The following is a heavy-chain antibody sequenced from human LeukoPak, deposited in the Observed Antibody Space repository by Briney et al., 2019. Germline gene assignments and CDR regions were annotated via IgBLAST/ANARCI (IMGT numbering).Heavy chain of an antibody. CDR1: GGFTYIYN. Sequence: SETLSLTSTLSGGFTYIYNWIWIRQTAGRGLEWVVRNNVAGNSYYNPSLKGRVSISVDRPNNRFSLELTSVTAADTAFYYCARDREHSYGSDLDHWGQGVLVTVSS. J-gene: IGHJ4*02. V-gene: IGHV4-4*07. D-gene: IGHD5-18*01. CDR3: ARDREHSYGSDLDH. CDR2: NNVAGNS.